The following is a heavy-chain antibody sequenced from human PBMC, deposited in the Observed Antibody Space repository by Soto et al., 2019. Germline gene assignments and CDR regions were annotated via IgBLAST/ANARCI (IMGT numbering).Heavy chain of an antibody. D-gene: IGHD2-15*01. V-gene: IGHV3-48*03. J-gene: IGHJ2*01. CDR2: ISRSGSTI. CDR3: ARDGRIRRPDWYFDL. Sequence: EVQLVESGGGLVQPGGSLRLSCAASGLTFSSYEINWVRQAPGKGLEWVSYISRSGSTIYYADSVKGRVTISRDNAKNSLYLQMNSLRAEDTAVYYCARDGRIRRPDWYFDLWGRGTLVTVSS. CDR1: GLTFSSYE.